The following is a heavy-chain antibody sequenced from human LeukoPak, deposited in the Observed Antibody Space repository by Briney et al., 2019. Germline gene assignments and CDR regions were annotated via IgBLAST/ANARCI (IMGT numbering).Heavy chain of an antibody. V-gene: IGHV3-23*01. J-gene: IGHJ4*02. CDR2: ISGSGGST. Sequence: GGSLRLSCAASGFTFSSYAMSWVRQAPGKGLEWVSAISGSGGSTYYADSVKGRFTISRDNSKNTLYLQMNSLRAEDTAVYYCAKDRSLYCSDGSCYFDYWGQGTLVTVSS. CDR3: AKDRSLYCSDGSCYFDY. CDR1: GFTFSSYA. D-gene: IGHD2-15*01.